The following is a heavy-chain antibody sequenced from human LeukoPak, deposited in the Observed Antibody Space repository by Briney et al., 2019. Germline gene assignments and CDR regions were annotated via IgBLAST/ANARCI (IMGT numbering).Heavy chain of an antibody. V-gene: IGHV3-30-3*01. D-gene: IGHD3-22*01. CDR2: ISYGGSNK. CDR1: GFTFSSYA. Sequence: PGRSLRLSCAASGFTFSSYAMHWVRQAPGKGLEWVAVISYGGSNKYYADSVKGRFTISRDNSKNTLYLQMNSLRAEDTAVYYCARGWHRMSYYDSTTPGYWGQGTLVTVSS. CDR3: ARGWHRMSYYDSTTPGY. J-gene: IGHJ4*02.